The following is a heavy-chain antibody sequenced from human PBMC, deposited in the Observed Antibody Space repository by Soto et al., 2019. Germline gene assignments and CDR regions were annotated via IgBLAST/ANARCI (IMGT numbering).Heavy chain of an antibody. V-gene: IGHV1-69*01. CDR3: ARDLEFRDGNISHLDY. D-gene: IGHD3-10*01. Sequence: QVQLVQSGAEVKKPGSSVKVSCKASGGTFSSHVFNWVRQAPGQGLEWMGGIMPIIGTANYAQKFQGRATITADDTTNTAYTELSSLRSEDTAVYYCARDLEFRDGNISHLDYWGQGTLVTVAS. J-gene: IGHJ4*02. CDR1: GGTFSSHV. CDR2: IMPIIGTA.